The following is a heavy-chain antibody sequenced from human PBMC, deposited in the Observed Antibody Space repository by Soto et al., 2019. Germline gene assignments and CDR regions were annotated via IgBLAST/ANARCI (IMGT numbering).Heavy chain of an antibody. J-gene: IGHJ6*04. Sequence: EVQLVESGGGLVKPGGSLRLSCAASGFTFSSYSMNWVLQAPGKGLEWVSSISSSSRYIYYADSVKGRFTISRDNAKNTQYRQMNSLGAEETAVYYCARDGAPPTQDIVVAAFHEVWGKGTTVTVSS. CDR2: ISSSSRYI. CDR3: ARDGAPPTQDIVVAAFHEV. V-gene: IGHV3-21*01. CDR1: GFTFSSYS. D-gene: IGHD2-2*01.